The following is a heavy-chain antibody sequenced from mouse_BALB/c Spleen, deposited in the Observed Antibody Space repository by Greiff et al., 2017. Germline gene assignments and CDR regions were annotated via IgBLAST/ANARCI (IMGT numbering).Heavy chain of an antibody. CDR1: GYTFTSYW. J-gene: IGHJ4*01. CDR2: IDPSDSYT. CDR3: ARALRSYAMDY. Sequence: QVQLQQPGAELVKPGASVKLSCKASGYTFTSYWMHWVKQRPGQGLEWIGEIDPSDSYTNYNQKFKGKATLTVDKSSRTAYMQLSSLTSEDSAVYYCARALRSYAMDYWGQGTSVTVSS. D-gene: IGHD1-1*01. V-gene: IGHV1-69*02.